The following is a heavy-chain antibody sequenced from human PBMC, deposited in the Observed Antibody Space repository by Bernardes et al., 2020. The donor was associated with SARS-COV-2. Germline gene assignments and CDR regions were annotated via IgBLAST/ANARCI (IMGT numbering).Heavy chain of an antibody. CDR1: GFTFRDYT. D-gene: IGHD4-17*01. CDR3: ATEDGEWLES. J-gene: IGHJ5*01. CDR2: IWHDGSRE. V-gene: IGHV3-33*01. Sequence: VWSLSLSCAASGFTFRDYTMHWVRQAPGKGLEWVAVIWHDGSREYYVDSVKGRFAISRDNSNNTLYLQMNNLRVEDTALYRCATEDGEWLESWGQGTLVTVSS.